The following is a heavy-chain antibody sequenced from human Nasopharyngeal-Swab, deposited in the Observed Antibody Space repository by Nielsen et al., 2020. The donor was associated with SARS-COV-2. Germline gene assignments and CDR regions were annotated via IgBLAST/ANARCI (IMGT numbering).Heavy chain of an antibody. Sequence: VRQMPGKGLEWVSYISSSSSTIYYTDSVKGRFTISRDNAKNSLYLQMNSLGAEDTAVYYCARDLNPSYSRAFDYWGRGTLVTVSS. V-gene: IGHV3-48*04. D-gene: IGHD6-13*01. CDR3: ARDLNPSYSRAFDY. CDR2: ISSSSSTI. J-gene: IGHJ4*02.